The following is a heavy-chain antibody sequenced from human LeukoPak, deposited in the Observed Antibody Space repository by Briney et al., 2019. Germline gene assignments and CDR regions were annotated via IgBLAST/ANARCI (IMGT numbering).Heavy chain of an antibody. V-gene: IGHV4-39*01. CDR3: ARLPTGYPNWFDT. J-gene: IGHJ5*02. Sequence: PSETLSLTCAVSGGSISSISSNNWAWIRQPPGKGLELIAAIRYTGSTYYNPSFMSRVTISVDTSKNQFSLKLNSLTATDTAVYYCARLPTGYPNWFDTWGQGILVTVSS. D-gene: IGHD5-18*01. CDR1: GGSISSISSNN. CDR2: IRYTGST.